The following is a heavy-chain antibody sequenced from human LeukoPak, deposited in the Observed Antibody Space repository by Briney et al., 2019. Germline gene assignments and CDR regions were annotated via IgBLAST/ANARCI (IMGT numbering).Heavy chain of an antibody. J-gene: IGHJ6*02. CDR2: IIPIFGTA. Sequence: ASVKVSCKASGGTFSSYAISWVRQAPGQGLEWMGGIIPIFGTANYAQKFQGRVTITADESTSTAYMELSSLRSEDTAVYYCARTQLRDGYNYPYYYYYYGMDVWGQGTTVTVSS. D-gene: IGHD5-24*01. CDR1: GGTFSSYA. V-gene: IGHV1-69*13. CDR3: ARTQLRDGYNYPYYYYYYGMDV.